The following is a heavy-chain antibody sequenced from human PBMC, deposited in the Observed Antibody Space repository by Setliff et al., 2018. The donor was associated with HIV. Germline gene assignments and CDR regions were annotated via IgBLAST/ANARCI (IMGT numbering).Heavy chain of an antibody. CDR2: IYYSGST. Sequence: SETLSLTCTVSGGSISSSSYYWGWIRQPPGKGLEWIGSIYYSGSTYYNPSLKSRVTISVDTSKNQFSLKLSSVTAADTAVFYCASQLDRSGWGTDYYYMDVWGKGTTVTVSS. CDR1: GGSISSSSYY. CDR3: ASQLDRSGWGTDYYYMDV. J-gene: IGHJ6*03. V-gene: IGHV4-39*01. D-gene: IGHD6-19*01.